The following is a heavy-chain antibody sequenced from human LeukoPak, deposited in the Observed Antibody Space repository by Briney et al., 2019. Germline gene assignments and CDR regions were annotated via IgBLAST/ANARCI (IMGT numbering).Heavy chain of an antibody. V-gene: IGHV1-2*02. J-gene: IGHJ4*02. D-gene: IGHD3-3*01. CDR1: GYTFTGYY. CDR2: INPNSGGT. CDR3: ARCRYDFWSGYGGYCY. Sequence: ASVKVSCKASGYTFTGYYMHWVRQAPGQGLEWMGWINPNSGGTNYAQKFQGRVTMTRDTSISTAYMGLSRLRSDDTAVYYCARCRYDFWSGYGGYCYWGQGTLVTVSS.